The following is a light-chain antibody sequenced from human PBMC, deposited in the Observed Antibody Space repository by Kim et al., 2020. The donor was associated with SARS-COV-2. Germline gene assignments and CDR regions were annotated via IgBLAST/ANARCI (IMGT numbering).Light chain of an antibody. J-gene: IGKJ2*01. CDR3: QQYADFPYT. CDR2: AAS. CDR1: QSVTRNY. Sequence: EIVLTQSPGTLSLSPGESAALSCRASQSVTRNYLAWYQQKPGQAPRVLIFAASSRATGIPDRFSGRGSGTDFTLSISRLQPEDVAVYYCQQYADFPYTFGQGTKLEI. V-gene: IGKV3-20*01.